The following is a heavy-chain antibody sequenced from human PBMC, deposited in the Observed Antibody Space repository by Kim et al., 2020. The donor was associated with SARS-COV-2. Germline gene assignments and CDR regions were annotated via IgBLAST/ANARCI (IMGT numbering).Heavy chain of an antibody. Sequence: SETLSLTCAVYGGSFSGYYWSWIRQPPGKGLEWIGEINHSGSTNYNPSLKSRVTISVDTSKNQFSLKLSSVTAADTAVYYCARGMKLGYCSGGSCYSGYYYYGMDVWGQGTTVTVSS. CDR2: INHSGST. D-gene: IGHD2-15*01. CDR3: ARGMKLGYCSGGSCYSGYYYYGMDV. CDR1: GGSFSGYY. V-gene: IGHV4-34*01. J-gene: IGHJ6*02.